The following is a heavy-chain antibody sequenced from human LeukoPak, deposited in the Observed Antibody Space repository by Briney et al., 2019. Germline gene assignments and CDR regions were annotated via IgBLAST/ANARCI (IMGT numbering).Heavy chain of an antibody. CDR2: FDPEDGET. CDR3: ATSAGASSGSTWWGAFDI. V-gene: IGHV1-24*01. J-gene: IGHJ3*02. D-gene: IGHD6-19*01. Sequence: GASVKVSCKVSGYTLTELSMHWMRQAPGKGLEWMGGFDPEDGETIYAQKFQGRVTMTEDTSTDTAYMELSSLRSEDTAVYYCATSAGASSGSTWWGAFDIWGQGTMVTVSS. CDR1: GYTLTELS.